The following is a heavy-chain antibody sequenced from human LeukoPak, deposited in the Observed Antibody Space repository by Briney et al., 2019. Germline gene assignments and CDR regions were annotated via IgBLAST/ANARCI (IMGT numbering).Heavy chain of an antibody. CDR1: GYTLIELS. CDR2: FDPEDGET. Sequence: GASVKVSCKVSGYTLIELSMHWVRQAPGKGLEWMGGFDPEDGETIYAQKFQGRVTMTEDTSTDTAYMELSSLRSEDTAVYYCATGQWELHGTYYYYGMDVWGQGTTVTVSS. J-gene: IGHJ6*02. D-gene: IGHD1-26*01. V-gene: IGHV1-24*01. CDR3: ATGQWELHGTYYYYGMDV.